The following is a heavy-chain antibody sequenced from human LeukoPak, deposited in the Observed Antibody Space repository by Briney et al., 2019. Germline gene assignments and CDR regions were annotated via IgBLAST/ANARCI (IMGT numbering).Heavy chain of an antibody. V-gene: IGHV3-43*02. CDR3: VKHIGDRRGDCYDY. CDR1: GFTFDDYA. D-gene: IGHD3-10*01. CDR2: ISGDGGST. J-gene: IGHJ4*02. Sequence: GGSLRLSCAASGFTFDDYAMHWVRQAPGKGLEWISLISGDGGSTYYADSVKGRFTISRDNSKNSLYLQMNSLRTEDSALYYCVKHIGDRRGDCYDYWGQGTLVTVSS.